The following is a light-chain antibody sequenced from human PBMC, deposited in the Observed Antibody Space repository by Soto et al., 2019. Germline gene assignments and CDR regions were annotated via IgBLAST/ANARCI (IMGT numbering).Light chain of an antibody. CDR3: AAWDDGLSGYV. J-gene: IGLJ1*01. CDR1: SSNIGSNY. V-gene: IGLV1-47*01. CDR2: RNN. Sequence: QSVLTQPPSASGTPGQRVTISCSGSSSNIGSNYVYWYQQLPGTAPKLLIYRNNQRPSGVPDRFSGSKSGTSASLAISELRSEDEADYYCAAWDDGLSGYVFGTGTKLTVL.